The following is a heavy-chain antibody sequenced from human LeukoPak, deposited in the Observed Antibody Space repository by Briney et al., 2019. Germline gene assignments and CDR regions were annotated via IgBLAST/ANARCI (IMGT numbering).Heavy chain of an antibody. V-gene: IGHV1-18*01. D-gene: IGHD4-17*01. CDR1: GYTFTSYG. CDR2: IIAYNGNK. Sequence: ASVTVSCTASGYTFTSYGISWVRQPPGQGLEWMGWIIAYNGNKNYAQKLPGRVTMTTDTSTSTAYMELRILRSDDTAVYYCARATTSTFDYWGQGTLVTVSS. CDR3: ARATTSTFDY. J-gene: IGHJ4*02.